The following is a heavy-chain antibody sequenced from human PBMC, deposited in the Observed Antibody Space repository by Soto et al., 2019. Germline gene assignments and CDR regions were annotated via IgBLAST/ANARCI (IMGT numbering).Heavy chain of an antibody. J-gene: IGHJ4*02. CDR1: GGSISSYY. CDR3: ARHKGIAVADHFDY. D-gene: IGHD6-19*01. V-gene: IGHV4-59*08. Sequence: SETLSLTCTVSGGSISSYYWSWIRQPPGKGLEWIGYIYYSGSTNYNPSLKSRVTISVDTSKNQFSLKRSSVTAADTAVYYCARHKGIAVADHFDYWGQGTLVTVSS. CDR2: IYYSGST.